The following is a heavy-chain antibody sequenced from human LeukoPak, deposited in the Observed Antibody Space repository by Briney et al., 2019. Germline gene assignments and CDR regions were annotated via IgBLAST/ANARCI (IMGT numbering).Heavy chain of an antibody. J-gene: IGHJ5*02. CDR3: ARGYASGRGDWFDP. Sequence: ASVKVSCKASGYTFTGYYMHWVRQAPGQGLEWMGWINPNSGGTNYAQKFQGRVTMTRDTSISTAYMELSRLRSDDTAVYYCARGYASGRGDWFDPWGQGTLVTVSS. CDR1: GYTFTGYY. V-gene: IGHV1-2*02. CDR2: INPNSGGT. D-gene: IGHD3-10*01.